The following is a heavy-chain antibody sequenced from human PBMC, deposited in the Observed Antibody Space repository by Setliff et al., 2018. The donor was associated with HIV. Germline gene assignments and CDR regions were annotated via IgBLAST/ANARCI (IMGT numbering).Heavy chain of an antibody. CDR1: GGSLTDYD. Sequence: SETLSLTCAVYGGSLTDYDWTWIRQTPAKGLERIGEISHSGRTNYNPSLKTRLTISRDTSKNQFSLRLSSATVADTAIYYCARGFEGYCSGASCHWFDSWGQGTQVTVSS. J-gene: IGHJ5*01. CDR3: ARGFEGYCSGASCHWFDS. V-gene: IGHV4-34*01. D-gene: IGHD2-15*01. CDR2: ISHSGRT.